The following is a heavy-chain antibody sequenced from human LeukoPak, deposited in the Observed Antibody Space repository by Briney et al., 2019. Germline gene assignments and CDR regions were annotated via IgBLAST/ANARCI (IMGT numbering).Heavy chain of an antibody. J-gene: IGHJ4*02. V-gene: IGHV3-66*01. Sequence: GGSLRLSCAASGFTVSSNYMSWVRQAPGKGLEWVSVIYSGGSTYYADSVKGRFTISRDNSKNTLYLQMNSLRAEDTAVYYCAKSTVTNYFDNWGQGSLVTVSS. CDR3: AKSTVTNYFDN. CDR1: GFTVSSNY. CDR2: IYSGGST. D-gene: IGHD4-17*01.